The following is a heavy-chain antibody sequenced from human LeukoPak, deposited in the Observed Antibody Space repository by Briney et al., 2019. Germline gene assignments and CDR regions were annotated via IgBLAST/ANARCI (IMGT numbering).Heavy chain of an antibody. CDR2: INPNSGGT. Sequence: LGASVKVSCKASEYTFTGYYMHWVRQAPGQGLEWMGWINPNSGGTKYAQKFQDRVTMTRDTSMNTGYMELSRLISDDTAVYYCARGKFGGIIVYFDYWGQGTLVTVSS. J-gene: IGHJ4*02. D-gene: IGHD3-16*02. CDR1: EYTFTGYY. CDR3: ARGKFGGIIVYFDY. V-gene: IGHV1-2*03.